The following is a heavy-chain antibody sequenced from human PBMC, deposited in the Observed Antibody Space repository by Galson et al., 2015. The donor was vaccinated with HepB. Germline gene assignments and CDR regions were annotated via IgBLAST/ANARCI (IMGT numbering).Heavy chain of an antibody. CDR2: IYSGGST. CDR1: GFTFSDYY. Sequence: SLRLSCAASGFTFSDYYMSWVRQAPGKGLEWVSVIYSGGSTYYADSVKGRFTISRHNSKNTLYLQMNSLRAEDTAVYYCARFTSSGFDYWGQGTLVTVSS. J-gene: IGHJ4*02. V-gene: IGHV3-53*04. CDR3: ARFTSSGFDY. D-gene: IGHD6-19*01.